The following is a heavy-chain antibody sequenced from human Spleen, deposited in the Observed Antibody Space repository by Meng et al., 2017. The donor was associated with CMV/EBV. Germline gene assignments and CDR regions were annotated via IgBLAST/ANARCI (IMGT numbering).Heavy chain of an antibody. Sequence: GSLRLSCAASGFIFSSYAMTWVRQAPGKGLEWVSFISGSGHTTYYADSVKGRCTISRDNSKNTLYLEMNFLRDEDTAVYYCAKDASTYSGSYHFDQWGQGTLVTVSS. J-gene: IGHJ4*02. CDR1: GFIFSSYA. CDR3: AKDASTYSGSYHFDQ. V-gene: IGHV3-23*01. CDR2: ISGSGHTT. D-gene: IGHD1-26*01.